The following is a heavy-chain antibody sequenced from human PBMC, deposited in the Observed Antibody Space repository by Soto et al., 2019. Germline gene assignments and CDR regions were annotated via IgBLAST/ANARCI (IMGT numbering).Heavy chain of an antibody. CDR2: IYYSGST. J-gene: IGHJ4*02. Sequence: PXXTLSLPCTVSGGSISSSSHFWGCIRQPPGKGLEWIGSIYYSGSTYSNPSLKSRVTISVDTSKNQFSLKLNFVTAADTAVYYCARLQQQLVLWGQGTLVTVSS. V-gene: IGHV4-39*01. CDR3: ARLQQQLVL. D-gene: IGHD6-13*01. CDR1: GGSISSSSHF.